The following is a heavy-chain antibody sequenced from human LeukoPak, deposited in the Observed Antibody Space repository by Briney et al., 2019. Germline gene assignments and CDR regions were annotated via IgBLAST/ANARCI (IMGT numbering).Heavy chain of an antibody. CDR2: ISSSGSTI. D-gene: IGHD2-2*01. V-gene: IGHV3-11*01. J-gene: IGHJ4*02. CDR1: GFTFSDYY. Sequence: GGSLRLSCAASGFTFSDYYMSWIRQAPGKGLEWVSYISSSGSTIYYADSVKGRFTISRDNAKNSLYLQMNSLRAEDTAVYYCARDDCSSTSCLLFDYWGQGTLVTVSS. CDR3: ARDDCSSTSCLLFDY.